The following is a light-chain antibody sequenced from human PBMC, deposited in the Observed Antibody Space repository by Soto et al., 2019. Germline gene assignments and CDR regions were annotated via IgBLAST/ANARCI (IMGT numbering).Light chain of an antibody. CDR3: SSFAGSGTHVL. CDR1: SSDIGSYYL. J-gene: IGLJ2*01. V-gene: IGLV2-23*01. CDR2: AGT. Sequence: QSVLTQPASVSGSPGQSVTISCTGSSSDIGSYYLVSWYQHHPGKAPKLIIYAGTKRPSGISDRFSGSKSGNTASLTISGLQAEDEADYYCSSFAGSGTHVLFGGGTKLTVL.